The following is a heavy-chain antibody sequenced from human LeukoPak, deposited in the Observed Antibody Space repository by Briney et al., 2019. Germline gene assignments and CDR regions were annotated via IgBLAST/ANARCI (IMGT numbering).Heavy chain of an antibody. V-gene: IGHV3-23*01. J-gene: IGHJ4*02. Sequence: GGSLRLSRAASEFTFSSYDMNWVRQAPGKGLEWVSAISASGASTSYADSVKGRFTISRDNSKNTLFMQMNSLRAEDTAIYYCAKCFRTTVTTVDYWGQGTLVTVSS. D-gene: IGHD4-17*01. CDR1: EFTFSSYD. CDR3: AKCFRTTVTTVDY. CDR2: ISASGAST.